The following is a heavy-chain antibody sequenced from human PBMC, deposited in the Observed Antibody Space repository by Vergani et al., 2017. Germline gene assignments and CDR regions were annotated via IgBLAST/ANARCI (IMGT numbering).Heavy chain of an antibody. V-gene: IGHV3-66*01. Sequence: LVESGGGLVQPGGSLRLSCAASGFTVSSNYMSWVRQAPGKGLEWVSVIYSGGSTYYADSVEGRFTITRDNAKKSVYLQMNSLRAEDTAMYFCARGLWDCTHIRCSPPSYWGQGTQVTVSS. CDR2: IYSGGST. J-gene: IGHJ4*02. CDR1: GFTVSSNY. CDR3: ARGLWDCTHIRCSPPSY. D-gene: IGHD2-8*01.